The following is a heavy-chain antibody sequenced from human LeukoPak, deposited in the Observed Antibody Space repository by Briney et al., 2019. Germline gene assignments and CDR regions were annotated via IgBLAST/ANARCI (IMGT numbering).Heavy chain of an antibody. CDR2: IYTSGST. Sequence: SETLSLTCTVSGGSISSYYWSWIRQPAGKGLEWIGRIYTSGSTNYNPSLKSRVTMSVDTSKNQFSLKLSSVTAADTAVYYCARDELVVVAATWTEGFDPWGQGTLVTVSS. CDR3: ARDELVVVAATWTEGFDP. V-gene: IGHV4-4*07. D-gene: IGHD2-15*01. J-gene: IGHJ5*02. CDR1: GGSISSYY.